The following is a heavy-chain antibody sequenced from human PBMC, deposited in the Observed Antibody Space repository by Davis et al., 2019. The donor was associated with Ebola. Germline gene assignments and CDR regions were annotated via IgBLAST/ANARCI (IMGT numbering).Heavy chain of an antibody. CDR2: IGRYSKTI. CDR1: GFSFSYYG. CDR3: ARDWAGLDV. D-gene: IGHD3-16*01. Sequence: GESLKISCAASGFSFSYYGMNWVRQAPGKGLEWISFIGRYSKTIHYADSVYGRFTSSRDNAKNSVYLQMNSLRAEDTAVYYCARDWAGLDVWGKGTTVTVSS. J-gene: IGHJ6*04. V-gene: IGHV3-48*04.